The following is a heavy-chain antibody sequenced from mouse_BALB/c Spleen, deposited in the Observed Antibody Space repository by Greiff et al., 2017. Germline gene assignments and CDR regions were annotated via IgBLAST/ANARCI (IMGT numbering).Heavy chain of an antibody. V-gene: IGHV3-2*02. CDR2: ISYSGST. CDR3: ARDYGSSLYD. Sequence: EVQLQQSGPGLVKPSQSLSLTCTVTGYSITSDYAWNWIRQFPGNKLEWMGYISYSGSTSYNPSLKSRISITRDTSKNQFFLQLNSVTTEDTATYYCARDYGSSLYDWGAGTTVTVSS. CDR1: GYSITSDYA. J-gene: IGHJ1*01. D-gene: IGHD1-1*01.